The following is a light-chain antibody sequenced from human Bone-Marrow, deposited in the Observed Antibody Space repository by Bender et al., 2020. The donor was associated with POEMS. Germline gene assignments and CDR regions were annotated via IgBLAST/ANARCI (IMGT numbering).Light chain of an antibody. CDR3: SSYTSTSTAYV. Sequence: QSALTQPASVSGAPGQSITISCTGTSSDIGVYNYVSWYQQHPGKAPQLMIYDVSNRPSGASSRFSGSKSGNTASLTISGLQAEDEADYYCSSYTSTSTAYVFGTGTRVIVL. CDR1: SSDIGVYNY. J-gene: IGLJ1*01. V-gene: IGLV2-14*03. CDR2: DVS.